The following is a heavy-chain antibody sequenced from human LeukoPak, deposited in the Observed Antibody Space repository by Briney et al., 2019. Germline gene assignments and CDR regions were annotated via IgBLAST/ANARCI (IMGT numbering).Heavy chain of an antibody. CDR3: ARQIVTCSGGSCYSGEDY. CDR2: IYPGDSDT. Sequence: GASLQISWKGSGYSFTSYWIGWVRQMPGKGLEWMGIIYPGDSDTRYSPSFQGQVTISADKSISTAYLQWSSLKASDTAMYYCARQIVTCSGGSCYSGEDYWGQGTLVTVSS. V-gene: IGHV5-51*01. J-gene: IGHJ4*02. D-gene: IGHD2-15*01. CDR1: GYSFTSYW.